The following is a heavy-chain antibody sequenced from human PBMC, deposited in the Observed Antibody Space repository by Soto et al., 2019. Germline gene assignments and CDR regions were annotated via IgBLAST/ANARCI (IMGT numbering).Heavy chain of an antibody. Sequence: SETLSLTCTVSGGSISSYYWSWIRQPAGKGLEWIGRIYTRGSTNYNPSLKSRVTMSVDTSKNQVSLKLSSVTAADTAVYYCARASRSYYDILTGYYSGNYFDYWGQGTLVAVSS. CDR3: ARASRSYYDILTGYYSGNYFDY. J-gene: IGHJ4*02. CDR1: GGSISSYY. V-gene: IGHV4-4*07. D-gene: IGHD3-9*01. CDR2: IYTRGST.